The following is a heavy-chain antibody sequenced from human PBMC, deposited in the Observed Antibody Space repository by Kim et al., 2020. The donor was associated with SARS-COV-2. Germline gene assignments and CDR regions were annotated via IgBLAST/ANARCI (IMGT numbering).Heavy chain of an antibody. V-gene: IGHV1-69*04. CDR3: ARELYYYDSSGYSTDWFDP. CDR2: IIPILGIA. J-gene: IGHJ5*02. Sequence: SVKVSCKASGGTFSSYAISWVRQAPGQGLEWMGRIIPILGIANYAQKFQGRVTITADKSTSTAYMELSSLRSEDTAVYYCARELYYYDSSGYSTDWFDPWGQGTPVTVSP. D-gene: IGHD3-22*01. CDR1: GGTFSSYA.